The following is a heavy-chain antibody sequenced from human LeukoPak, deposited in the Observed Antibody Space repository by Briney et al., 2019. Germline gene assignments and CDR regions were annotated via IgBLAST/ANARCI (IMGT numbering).Heavy chain of an antibody. V-gene: IGHV1-2*02. D-gene: IGHD6-19*01. CDR3: AKDRSSGWPLSHYFDY. CDR1: GYTFTGYY. Sequence: ASVMVSCKASGYTFTGYYMHWVRQAPGQGLEWMGWINPNSGGTNYAQKFQGRVTMTRDTSISTAYMELSRLRSDDTAVYYCAKDRSSGWPLSHYFDYWGQGTLVTVSS. J-gene: IGHJ4*02. CDR2: INPNSGGT.